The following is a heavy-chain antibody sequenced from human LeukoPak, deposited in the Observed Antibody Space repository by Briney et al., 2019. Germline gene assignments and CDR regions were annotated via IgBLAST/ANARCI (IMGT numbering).Heavy chain of an antibody. CDR1: GFTFSSHS. V-gene: IGHV3-21*04. J-gene: IGHJ4*02. CDR3: ALHPGYSSGWYQHYYFDY. Sequence: NPGGSLRLSCAASGFTFSSHSMNWVRQAPGKGLEWVSSISSSSSYIYYADSVKGRFTISRDNSKDTLYLQMNSLRAEDTAVYYCALHPGYSSGWYQHYYFDYWGQGTLVTVSS. CDR2: ISSSSSYI. D-gene: IGHD6-19*01.